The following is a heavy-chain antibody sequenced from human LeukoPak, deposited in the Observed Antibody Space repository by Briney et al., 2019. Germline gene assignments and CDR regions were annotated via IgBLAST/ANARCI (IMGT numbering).Heavy chain of an antibody. J-gene: IGHJ3*02. CDR2: ISAYNGNT. Sequence: ASVKVSCKASGYTFSSYGISWVRQAPGQGLEWMGWISAYNGNTNYAQNLQGRVTMTTDTSTSTAYMELRSLRSDDTAVYYCARHSSGRMSGSDAFDIWGQGTMVTVSS. CDR3: ARHSSGRMSGSDAFDI. V-gene: IGHV1-18*01. CDR1: GYTFSSYG. D-gene: IGHD6-19*01.